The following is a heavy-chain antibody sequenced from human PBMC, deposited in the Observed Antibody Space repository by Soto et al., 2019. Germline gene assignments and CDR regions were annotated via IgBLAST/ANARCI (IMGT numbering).Heavy chain of an antibody. CDR3: ARIRTISVYNIGYYYYYMDV. CDR2: IDWDDDK. J-gene: IGHJ6*03. Sequence: SGPTLVNPTQTLTLTCTFSGFSLSTSGMCVSWIRQPPGKALEWLARIDWDDDKYYSTSLKTRLTISKDTSKNQVVLTMTNMDPVDTATYYCARIRTISVYNIGYYYYYMDVWGKGTTVTVSS. V-gene: IGHV2-70*11. CDR1: GFSLSTSGMC. D-gene: IGHD3-3*01.